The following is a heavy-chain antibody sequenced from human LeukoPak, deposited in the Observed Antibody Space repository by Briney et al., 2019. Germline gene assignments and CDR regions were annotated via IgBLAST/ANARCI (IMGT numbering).Heavy chain of an antibody. J-gene: IGHJ4*02. CDR3: ASLSRGWWKTDF. CDR1: GGPIRSYY. V-gene: IGHV4-59*08. Sequence: PSETLSLTCTVSGGPIRSYYWSWIRQPPGKGLEWIGYISYSGSTNYSPSLKSRVTMSVDTSKNQFSLKLNSVTAADTAVYYCASLSRGWWKTDFWGQGTLVTVSS. D-gene: IGHD6-19*01. CDR2: ISYSGST.